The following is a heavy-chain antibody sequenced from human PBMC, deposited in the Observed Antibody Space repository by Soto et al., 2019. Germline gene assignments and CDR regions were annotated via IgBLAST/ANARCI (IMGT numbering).Heavy chain of an antibody. J-gene: IGHJ5*02. V-gene: IGHV4-34*01. Sequence: ASETLSLTCAVYGGSFSGYYWSWIRQPPGKGLEWIGEINHSGSTNYNPSLKSRVTISVDTSKNQFSLKLSSVTAADTAVYYCARRSGSGYSSGWYRRWFDPWGQGTLVTVSS. CDR3: ARRSGSGYSSGWYRRWFDP. CDR2: INHSGST. CDR1: GGSFSGYY. D-gene: IGHD6-19*01.